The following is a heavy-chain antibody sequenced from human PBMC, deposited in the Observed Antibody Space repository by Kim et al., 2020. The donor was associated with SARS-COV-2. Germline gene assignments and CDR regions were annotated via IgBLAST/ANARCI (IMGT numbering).Heavy chain of an antibody. CDR1: GGTFSSYA. D-gene: IGHD3-22*01. CDR3: ARDKIPGFYDSSGYHTYYFDY. Sequence: SVKVSCKASGGTFSSYAISWVRQAPGQGLEWMGRIIPILGIANYAQKFQGRVTITADKSTSTAYMELSSLRSEDTAVYYCARDKIPGFYDSSGYHTYYFDYWGQGTLVTVSS. V-gene: IGHV1-69*04. CDR2: IIPILGIA. J-gene: IGHJ4*02.